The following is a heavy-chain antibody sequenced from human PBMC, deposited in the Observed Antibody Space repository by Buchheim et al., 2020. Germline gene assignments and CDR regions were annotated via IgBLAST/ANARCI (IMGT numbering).Heavy chain of an antibody. CDR1: GFTFSSYG. D-gene: IGHD2-2*01. Sequence: QVQLVESGGGVVQPGRSLRLSCAASGFTFSSYGMHWVRQAPGKGLEWVAVISYDGSNKYYADSVKGRFTIYRDNSKNALYLQMNSLRAEDTAVYYCAKGLGYCSSTSCQRQYHYYYGMDVWGQGTT. V-gene: IGHV3-30*18. CDR2: ISYDGSNK. J-gene: IGHJ6*02. CDR3: AKGLGYCSSTSCQRQYHYYYGMDV.